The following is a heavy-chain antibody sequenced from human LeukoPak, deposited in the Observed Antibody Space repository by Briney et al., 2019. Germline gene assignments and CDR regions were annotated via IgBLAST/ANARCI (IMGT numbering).Heavy chain of an antibody. J-gene: IGHJ4*02. CDR1: GFTFSSYG. D-gene: IGHD6-13*01. CDR2: IRYDGSNK. Sequence: PGWSLRLSCAASGFTFSSYGMHWVRQAPAKGLEGVAFIRYDGSNKYYADTVKGRFTISRDNSKNTLYLQMNSLRAEDTAVYYCAKVLTRIAAAATDYWGQGTLVTVSS. CDR3: AKVLTRIAAAATDY. V-gene: IGHV3-30*02.